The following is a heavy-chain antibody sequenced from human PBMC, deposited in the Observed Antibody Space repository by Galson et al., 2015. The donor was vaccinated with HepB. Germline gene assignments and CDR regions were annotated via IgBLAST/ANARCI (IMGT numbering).Heavy chain of an antibody. Sequence: SLRLSCAASGFTFNTYGMNWVRQAPGKALEWISYIGPGDDTYYADSVKGRFTISRDNAKNSLYSQLSSLRGEDTAVYYCAREAYNDFGGGHWGQGTLVTVSS. J-gene: IGHJ4*02. CDR2: IGPGDDT. V-gene: IGHV3-48*01. CDR1: GFTFNTYG. D-gene: IGHD3-16*01. CDR3: AREAYNDFGGGH.